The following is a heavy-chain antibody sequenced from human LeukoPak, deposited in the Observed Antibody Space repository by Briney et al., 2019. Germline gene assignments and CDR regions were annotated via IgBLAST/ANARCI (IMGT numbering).Heavy chain of an antibody. J-gene: IGHJ4*02. V-gene: IGHV4-4*07. CDR2: IHSTGST. CDR1: GGSISSYY. CDR3: ARQIASAGTAGFDF. D-gene: IGHD6-13*01. Sequence: SETLSLTRTVSGGSISSYYWSWIRQPAGKGLEWIGRIHSTGSTNYNPSLKSRVTMSVDTSKNQFSLRLRSVTAADTAVYYCARQIASAGTAGFDFWGQGALVTVSS.